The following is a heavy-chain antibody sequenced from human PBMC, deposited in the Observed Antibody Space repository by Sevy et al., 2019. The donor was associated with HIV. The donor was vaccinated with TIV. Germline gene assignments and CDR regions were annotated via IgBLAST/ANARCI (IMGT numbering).Heavy chain of an antibody. J-gene: IGHJ4*02. CDR2: ISYDGSRK. Sequence: GGSLRLSCAASGFTFSSYTMHWVRQAPGKGLEWVAFISYDGSRKYYADSGKGRFTNSRDNSKNTLYLQMNNLRAEDTAVFYCARDLALSGSYSWLAYWGQGTLVTVSS. CDR1: GFTFSSYT. D-gene: IGHD1-26*01. CDR3: ARDLALSGSYSWLAY. V-gene: IGHV3-30*14.